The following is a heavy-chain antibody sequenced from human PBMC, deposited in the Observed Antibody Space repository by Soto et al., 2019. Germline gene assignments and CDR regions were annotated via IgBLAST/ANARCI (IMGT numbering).Heavy chain of an antibody. J-gene: IGHJ4*02. CDR2: IIGNGDTT. Sequence: EVQLLEAGGGLVQPGGSLRLSCAASGFSFRNYGMSWVRQAPGKGLEWLSAIIGNGDTTYYADSVRGRFTISRDNSKNTLYLQLNDLRAEETAIYYCAKDYDYGDSLPLDYWGQGTLVTVSS. V-gene: IGHV3-23*01. CDR3: AKDYDYGDSLPLDY. D-gene: IGHD4-17*01. CDR1: GFSFRNYG.